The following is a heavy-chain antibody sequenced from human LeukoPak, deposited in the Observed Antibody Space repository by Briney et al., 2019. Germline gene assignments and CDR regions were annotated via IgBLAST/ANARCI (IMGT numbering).Heavy chain of an antibody. D-gene: IGHD2-21*02. CDR2: IKSTTDGGTT. CDR3: TRSDSPGPN. Sequence: GGSLRLSCAASGFTFSKAWMSWVRQAPGKGPEWVGRIKSTTDGGTTDYAAPVKGRFTISRDDSKSIAYLQMNNLKTEDTAVYYCTRSDSPGPNWGQGTLVTVSS. V-gene: IGHV3-15*01. CDR1: GFTFSKAW. J-gene: IGHJ4*02.